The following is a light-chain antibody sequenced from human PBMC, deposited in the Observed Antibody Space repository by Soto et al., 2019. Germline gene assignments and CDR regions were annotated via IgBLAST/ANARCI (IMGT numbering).Light chain of an antibody. CDR2: GAS. J-gene: IGKJ5*01. CDR1: QSVSSSY. V-gene: IGKV3-20*01. CDR3: QQYGSSPRIT. Sequence: EIVLTQSPGTLSLSPGERATLSCRASQSVSSSYLAWYQQKPGQAPRLLIYGASSRATGIPDRFSDSGSGIAFTMTNSRLEPEDFAVYYCQQYGSSPRITFGQGTRLEIK.